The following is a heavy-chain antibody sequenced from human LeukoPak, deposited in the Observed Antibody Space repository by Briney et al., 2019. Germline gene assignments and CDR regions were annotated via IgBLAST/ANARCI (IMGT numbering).Heavy chain of an antibody. V-gene: IGHV3-74*01. CDR1: GFTFSSYW. CDR2: ISNDGGNT. Sequence: GGSLRLSCAASGFTFSSYWMHWVRQAPGKELVWVSRISNDGGNTSYADSVKGRFTISRDNAKNTLYLQMNSLRVEDTAVYYCTRRIPIWRVDIWGQGTMVTVSS. J-gene: IGHJ3*02. CDR3: TRRIPIWRVDI.